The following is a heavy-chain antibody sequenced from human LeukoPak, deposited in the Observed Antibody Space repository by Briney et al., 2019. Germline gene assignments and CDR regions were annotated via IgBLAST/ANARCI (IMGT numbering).Heavy chain of an antibody. J-gene: IGHJ4*02. D-gene: IGHD3-22*01. CDR1: GYTLTDYY. V-gene: IGHV1-2*06. CDR3: ARVGYYESSGYYEY. Sequence: SVKVSCKASGYTLTDYYMHWVRQAPGQGLEWMGRINPNSGGTNYAQKFQGRVTMIRDTSISTVYMELSRLRSDDTAVYYCARVGYYESSGYYEYWGQGTLVTVSS. CDR2: INPNSGGT.